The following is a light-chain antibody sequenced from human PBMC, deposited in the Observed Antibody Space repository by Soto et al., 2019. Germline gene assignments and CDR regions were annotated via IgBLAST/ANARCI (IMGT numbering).Light chain of an antibody. Sequence: DIQMTQSPSSLSASVGDRVTITCRASQGVSAYLLWYQQTQGRAPKLLIYSGSNLASGVPSRFSGSGSGTYSTLTIGSLQPEDFATYYCQKSYRTSHTFSQGTKL. V-gene: IGKV1-39*01. CDR1: QGVSAY. CDR2: SGS. CDR3: QKSYRTSHT. J-gene: IGKJ2*01.